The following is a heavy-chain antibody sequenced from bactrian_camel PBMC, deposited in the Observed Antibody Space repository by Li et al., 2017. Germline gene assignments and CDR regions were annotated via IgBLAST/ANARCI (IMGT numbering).Heavy chain of an antibody. J-gene: IGHJ4*01. CDR3: AAAYVYGGRCDVGIWRAPSRYSA. V-gene: IGHV3S1*01. D-gene: IGHD7*01. CDR2: INDDGSST. Sequence: HVQLVESGGGSVEAGGSLRLSCVVSGYTNNYFCMAWFRQALGDAREALAVINDDGSSTTYVDSVKGRFTVSRDNAENTLYLQMNNLKFEDTAMYFCAAAYVYGGRCDVGIWRAPSRYSAWGQGTQVTVS. CDR1: GYTNNYFC.